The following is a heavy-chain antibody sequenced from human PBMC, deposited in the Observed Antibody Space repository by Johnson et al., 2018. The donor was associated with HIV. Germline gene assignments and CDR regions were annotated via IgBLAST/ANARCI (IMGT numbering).Heavy chain of an antibody. CDR1: GFTFSSYA. Sequence: VESGGGLVQPGGSLRLSCAASGFTFSSYAMHWVRQAPGKGLEWVAIIYYDGTNKYYADSVKGRFTISRDNSKNTLSLQMNSLRVEDTAMYYCAKARSLLDYGGFDAFDIRGQGTLVIVSS. CDR3: AKARSLLDYGGFDAFDI. D-gene: IGHD4-23*01. J-gene: IGHJ3*02. CDR2: IYYDGTNK. V-gene: IGHV3-33*06.